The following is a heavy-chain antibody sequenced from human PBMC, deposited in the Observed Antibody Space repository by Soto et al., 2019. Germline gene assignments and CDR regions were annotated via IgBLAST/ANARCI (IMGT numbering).Heavy chain of an antibody. CDR3: ARDSFCRYYHRSDNTSDY. CDR1: GGSINTGDSY. V-gene: IGHV4-30-4*01. D-gene: IGHD3-22*01. Sequence: SETLSLTCTVSGGSINTGDSYWNLIRQPPGTGLEWIGSIYYSGTSYYNPSLKSRVTISVDTSKNQFSLKLSSVTAADTAEYLCARDSFCRYYHRSDNTSDYCGPGPLVTLVS. J-gene: IGHJ4*02. CDR2: IYYSGTS.